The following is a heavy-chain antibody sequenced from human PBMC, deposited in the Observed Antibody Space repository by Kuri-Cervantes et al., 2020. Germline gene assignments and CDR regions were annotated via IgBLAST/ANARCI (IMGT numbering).Heavy chain of an antibody. J-gene: IGHJ4*02. CDR3: AREDWLLGS. CDR2: ISSSSYI. D-gene: IGHD3/OR15-3a*01. CDR1: GFTFGSYS. Sequence: GESLKISCAASGFTFGSYSMNWVRQAPGKGLEWVSSISSSSYIYYADSVKGRFTISRDNAKNSLYLQMNSLRAEDTAVYYCAREDWLLGSWGQGTLVTVSS. V-gene: IGHV3-21*01.